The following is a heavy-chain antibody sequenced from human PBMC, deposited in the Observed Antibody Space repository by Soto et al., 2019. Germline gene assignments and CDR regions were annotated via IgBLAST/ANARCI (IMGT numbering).Heavy chain of an antibody. Sequence: ASVKVSCKASGYTFSGYDLNWVRQAPGQGLEWMGWISAQTGNSNYAQHLQGRVTLRTDAATSTAYMEVNSLRGEDTATYYCARDEVFAVVVARDYYGMAVWGQGTTVTVSS. J-gene: IGHJ6*02. D-gene: IGHD2-15*01. V-gene: IGHV1-18*01. CDR1: GYTFSGYD. CDR2: ISAQTGNS. CDR3: ARDEVFAVVVARDYYGMAV.